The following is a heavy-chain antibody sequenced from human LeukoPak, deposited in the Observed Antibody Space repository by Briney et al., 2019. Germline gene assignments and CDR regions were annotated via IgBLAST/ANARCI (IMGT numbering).Heavy chain of an antibody. CDR3: AKDVQRGSSPTDY. V-gene: IGHV3-30*18. CDR2: ISYDGSHK. Sequence: GGSLRLSCVASGFTFNNYGIHWVRQAPGKGLGWVGVISYDGSHKYYADSVKGRFTISRDNSKNSLYLQMNSLRAEDTAVYYCAKDVQRGSSPTDYWGQGTLVTVSS. CDR1: GFTFNNYG. J-gene: IGHJ4*02. D-gene: IGHD1-26*01.